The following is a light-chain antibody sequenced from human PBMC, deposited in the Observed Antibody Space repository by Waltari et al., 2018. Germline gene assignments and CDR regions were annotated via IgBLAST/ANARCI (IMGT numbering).Light chain of an antibody. CDR2: DVS. V-gene: IGLV2-23*02. J-gene: IGLJ3*02. CDR3: CSYVDTTSWL. Sequence: QSALTQPASVSGSPGQSITISCTGTSSDIGNYTFFSWYQHQPGQAPKLVIYDVSARPSGVSNRFSGSKSGNTASLTISGLQPEDEADYYCCSYVDTTSWLFGGGTKLTVL. CDR1: SSDIGNYTF.